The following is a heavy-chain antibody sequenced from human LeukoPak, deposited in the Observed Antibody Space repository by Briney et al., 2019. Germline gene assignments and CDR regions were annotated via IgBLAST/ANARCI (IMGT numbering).Heavy chain of an antibody. CDR2: IYYSGST. CDR3: VRHLLYSSGASCYSHFDY. Sequence: SETLSLTCTVSGGSISSYYWSWIRQPPGKGLEWIGYIYYSGSTNYNPSLKSRVTISVDTSQNQFSLKLSSVTAADTALYYCVRHLLYSSGASCYSHFDYWGQGNLVTVSS. D-gene: IGHD2-15*01. J-gene: IGHJ4*02. CDR1: GGSISSYY. V-gene: IGHV4-59*08.